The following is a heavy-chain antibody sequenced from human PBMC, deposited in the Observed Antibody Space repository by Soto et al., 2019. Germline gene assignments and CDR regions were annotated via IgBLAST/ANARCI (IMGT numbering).Heavy chain of an antibody. CDR2: TYLRSKWYN. Sequence: PSQTLSLTCAFSGDSVSSNTASWNWIRQSPSRGLEWLGRTYLRSKWYNGYAVSVKSRIIINPDTSNNQFSLQLNSVTPEDTAVYFCAKGDNLGPKTGYAFDPWGQGIMVTVSS. CDR3: AKGDNLGPKTGYAFDP. D-gene: IGHD5-12*01. V-gene: IGHV6-1*01. CDR1: GDSVSSNTAS. J-gene: IGHJ5*02.